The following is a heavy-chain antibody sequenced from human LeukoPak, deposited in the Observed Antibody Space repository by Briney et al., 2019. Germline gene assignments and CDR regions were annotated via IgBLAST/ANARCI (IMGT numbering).Heavy chain of an antibody. CDR1: GFTFSTYE. D-gene: IGHD3-9*01. J-gene: IGHJ4*02. CDR2: ISSSGSTI. Sequence: GGSLRLSCAASGFTFSTYEMNWVRQAPGKGLEWVSYISSSGSTIYYADSVKGRFTISRDNAKNSLYLQMNSLRAEDTAVYYCARDFGRYFIDYWGQGTLVTVSS. V-gene: IGHV3-48*03. CDR3: ARDFGRYFIDY.